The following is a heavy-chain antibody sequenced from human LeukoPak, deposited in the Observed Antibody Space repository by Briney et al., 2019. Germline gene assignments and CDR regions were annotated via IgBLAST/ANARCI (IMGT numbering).Heavy chain of an antibody. CDR1: GFTFSSYI. D-gene: IGHD3-3*01. CDR3: ARDPTNYDFWSGYLSDYYMDV. CDR2: ISSSSSYI. J-gene: IGHJ6*03. V-gene: IGHV3-21*01. Sequence: GGSLRLSCAASGFTFSSYIMNWVRQAPGKGLEWVSSISSSSSYIYYADSVKGRFTISRDNAENSLYLQVNSLRAEDTAVYYCARDPTNYDFWSGYLSDYYMDVWGKGTTVTVSS.